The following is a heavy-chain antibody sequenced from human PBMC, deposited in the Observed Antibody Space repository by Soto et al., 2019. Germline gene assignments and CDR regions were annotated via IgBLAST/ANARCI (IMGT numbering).Heavy chain of an antibody. CDR3: ARADRTLVTSYGLDV. Sequence: SETLSLTCAVSGGSFSGFYWTWIRQPPGEGLEWIGEINHSGAINFNPSLRSRLTISLDSSKKHFSLKLTSLTAADAAVYYCARADRTLVTSYGLDVWGQGTTVTVSS. V-gene: IGHV4-34*01. CDR2: INHSGAI. D-gene: IGHD2-21*02. J-gene: IGHJ6*02. CDR1: GGSFSGFY.